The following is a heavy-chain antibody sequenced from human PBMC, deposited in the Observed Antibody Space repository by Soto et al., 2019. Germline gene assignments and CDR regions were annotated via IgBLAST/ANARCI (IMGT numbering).Heavy chain of an antibody. CDR3: ARWYESSGYYFRYYFDS. J-gene: IGHJ4*02. Sequence: QLQLQESGPGLVKPSETLSLTCTVSGGSISSTSYFWGWIRQPPGKGLEWIGNIYYSGSTYYNPSLKTRATISVDTSKDQFSLRLSSVTAADTAVYYCARWYESSGYYFRYYFDSWGQGILVTVSS. CDR1: GGSISSTSYF. CDR2: IYYSGST. D-gene: IGHD3-22*01. V-gene: IGHV4-39*01.